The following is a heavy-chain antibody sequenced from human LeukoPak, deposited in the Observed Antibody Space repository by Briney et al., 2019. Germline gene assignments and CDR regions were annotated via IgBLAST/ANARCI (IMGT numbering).Heavy chain of an antibody. D-gene: IGHD3-10*01. Sequence: PGGSLRLSCAASGFTFSSYGMHWVRQAPGKGLEWVAVISYDGSNKYYADSVKGRFTISRDNAKNSLYLQMSSLRAEDTAVYYCARDVWVAPDYDGSGSIDYWGQGTLVTVSS. J-gene: IGHJ4*02. CDR1: GFTFSSYG. V-gene: IGHV3-30*03. CDR3: ARDVWVAPDYDGSGSIDY. CDR2: ISYDGSNK.